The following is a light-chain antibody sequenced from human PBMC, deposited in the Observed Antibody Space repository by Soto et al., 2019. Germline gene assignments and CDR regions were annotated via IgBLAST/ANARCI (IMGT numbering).Light chain of an antibody. Sequence: DIVMTQSPLSLPVTPGEPASISCRSSQSLLHSNGYNYLDWYLQKPGQSPQLLIYLGSNRASGVPDRFSGSGSGTDFTLKISRVEAEDVGVYYCMQALQTPTTFGQGTKV. V-gene: IGKV2-28*01. CDR1: QSLLHSNGYNY. CDR3: MQALQTPTT. CDR2: LGS. J-gene: IGKJ1*01.